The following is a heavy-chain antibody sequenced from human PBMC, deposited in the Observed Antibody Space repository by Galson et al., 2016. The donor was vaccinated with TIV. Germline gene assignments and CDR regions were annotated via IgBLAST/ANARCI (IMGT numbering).Heavy chain of an antibody. V-gene: IGHV1-2*02. D-gene: IGHD4-17*01. CDR1: GYTFTGYY. J-gene: IGHJ4*02. CDR3: ARDPDSTVTAPFVY. Sequence: SVKVSCKASGYTFTGYYMHWVRQAPGQGLEWMGWINPNSGDTNYAQNFQDRVTMTRDTSIRTAYMELSRLKSDDTAVYYCARDPDSTVTAPFVYWGQGTLVTISS. CDR2: INPNSGDT.